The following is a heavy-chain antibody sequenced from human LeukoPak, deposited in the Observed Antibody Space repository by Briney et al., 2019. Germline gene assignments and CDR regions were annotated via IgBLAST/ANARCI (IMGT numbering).Heavy chain of an antibody. CDR2: VYYSET. J-gene: IGHJ6*03. Sequence: SETLSLTCTVSGGSISSISYYWGWIRQPPGKGLEWIGTVYYSETYYSPSLKSRVTISVDTSKNQFSLKLSSVTAADTAVYYCARGPFRWSRVYYGYYMDVWGKGTTVTVSS. CDR3: ARGPFRWSRVYYGYYMDV. CDR1: GGSISSISYY. D-gene: IGHD3-10*01. V-gene: IGHV4-39*07.